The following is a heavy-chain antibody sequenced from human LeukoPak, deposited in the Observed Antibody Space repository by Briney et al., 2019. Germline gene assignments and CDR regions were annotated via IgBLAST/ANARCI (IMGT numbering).Heavy chain of an antibody. D-gene: IGHD3-3*01. CDR1: GFTFSSYS. J-gene: IGHJ3*02. V-gene: IGHV3-21*01. Sequence: PGGSLRLSCAASGFTFSSYSMNWVRQAPGKGLEWVSSISSSSSYIYYADSVKGRFTISRDNAKNSLYLQMNSLRAEDTAVYYCARARGSQFLEWYNDAFDIWGQGTMVTVSS. CDR2: ISSSSSYI. CDR3: ARARGSQFLEWYNDAFDI.